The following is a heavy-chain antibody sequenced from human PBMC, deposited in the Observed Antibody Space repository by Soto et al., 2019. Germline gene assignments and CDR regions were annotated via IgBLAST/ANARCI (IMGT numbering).Heavy chain of an antibody. CDR1: GGSISSGGYY. V-gene: IGHV4-31*03. J-gene: IGHJ3*02. CDR2: IYYSGST. CDR3: ARDDYGSGSTPI. Sequence: QVQLQESGPGLVEPSQTLSLTCTVSGGSISSGGYYWSWIRQHPGKGLEWIGYIYYSGSTYYNPSLKSRVTISVDTSKNQFSLKLSSVTAADTAVYYCARDDYGSGSTPIWGQGTMVTVSS. D-gene: IGHD3-10*01.